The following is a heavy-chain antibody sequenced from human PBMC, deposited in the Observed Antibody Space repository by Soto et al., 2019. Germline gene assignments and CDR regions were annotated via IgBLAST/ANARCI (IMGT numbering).Heavy chain of an antibody. J-gene: IGHJ6*02. CDR1: GGSVSSGSYY. V-gene: IGHV4-61*01. CDR3: ARGGVGAQPPSGYYYGMDV. D-gene: IGHD1-26*01. CDR2: IYYSGST. Sequence: QVQLQESGPGLVKPSETLSLTCTVSGGSVSSGSYYWSWIRQPPGKGLEWIGYIYYSGSTNYNPSLKSRVTISVDTSKNQCSLKLSSVTAADTAVYYCARGGVGAQPPSGYYYGMDVWGQGTTVTVSS.